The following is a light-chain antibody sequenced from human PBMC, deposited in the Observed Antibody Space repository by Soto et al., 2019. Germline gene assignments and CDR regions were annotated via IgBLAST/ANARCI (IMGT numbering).Light chain of an antibody. CDR2: GAS. J-gene: IGKJ1*01. CDR1: QSVSNNY. Sequence: DIVLTQSPGTLSLSPGERATLSCTASQSVSNNYLAWYQQKPGQAPRLLIYGASNRATGIPDRFSGSGSGTVFTLTISRLEPEDFAVYYCQQYGSSGTFGQGTKVDIK. CDR3: QQYGSSGT. V-gene: IGKV3-20*01.